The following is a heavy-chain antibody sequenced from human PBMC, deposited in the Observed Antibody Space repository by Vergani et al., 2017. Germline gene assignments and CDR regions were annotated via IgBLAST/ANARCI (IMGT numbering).Heavy chain of an antibody. V-gene: IGHV1-8*01. CDR1: GYTFTSYD. J-gene: IGHJ6*03. Sequence: QVQLVQSGAEVKKPGASVKVSCKASGYTFTSYDINWVRQSTGQGLEWMGWMNPNSGNTGYAQKFQGRVTMTRNTSISTAYMELSSLRSEDTAVYYCARVTGQVGFTTWYYYYMDVWGKGTTVTVSS. D-gene: IGHD1-26*01. CDR2: MNPNSGNT. CDR3: ARVTGQVGFTTWYYYYMDV.